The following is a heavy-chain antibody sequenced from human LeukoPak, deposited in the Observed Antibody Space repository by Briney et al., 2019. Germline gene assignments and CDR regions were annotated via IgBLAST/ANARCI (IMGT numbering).Heavy chain of an antibody. J-gene: IGHJ4*02. V-gene: IGHV1-8*02. Sequence: ASVKVSCKASGYTFTSYYMHWVRQATGQGLEWMGWMNPNSGNTGYAQKFQGRVTMTRNTSISTAYMELSSLRSEDTAVYYCARGLRSYYDFWSGIQGDYWGQGTLVTVSS. D-gene: IGHD3-3*01. CDR1: GYTFTSYY. CDR2: MNPNSGNT. CDR3: ARGLRSYYDFWSGIQGDY.